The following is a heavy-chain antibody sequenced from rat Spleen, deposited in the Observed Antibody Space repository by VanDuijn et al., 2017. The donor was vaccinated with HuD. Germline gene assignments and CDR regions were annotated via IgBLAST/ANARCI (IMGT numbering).Heavy chain of an antibody. CDR2: ISTGGGDT. CDR3: ARADILLQWPYFDY. J-gene: IGHJ2*01. Sequence: EVQLVESGGGLVQPGRSLKLSCVASGFTFNNYWMTWVRQAPTKGLEWVATISTGGGDTYYRDSVRGRFTISRNNAKNTLYLQMDSLRSEDTATYYCARADILLQWPYFDYWGQGVMVTVSS. D-gene: IGHD1-1*01. V-gene: IGHV5S13*01. CDR1: GFTFNNYW.